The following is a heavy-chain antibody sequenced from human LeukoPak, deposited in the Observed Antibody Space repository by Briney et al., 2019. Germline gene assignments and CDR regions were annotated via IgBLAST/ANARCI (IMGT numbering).Heavy chain of an antibody. V-gene: IGHV4-34*01. CDR2: INHSGST. J-gene: IGHJ4*02. D-gene: IGHD3-16*02. Sequence: SETLSLTCAVYDGSFSGYYWSWIRQPPGKGLEWIGEINHSGSTNYNPSLKSRVTISVDTSKNQFSLKLSSVTAADTAVYCCARGQGDYVWGSYRYTPGPLSDWGQGTLATVSS. CDR1: DGSFSGYY. CDR3: ARGQGDYVWGSYRYTPGPLSD.